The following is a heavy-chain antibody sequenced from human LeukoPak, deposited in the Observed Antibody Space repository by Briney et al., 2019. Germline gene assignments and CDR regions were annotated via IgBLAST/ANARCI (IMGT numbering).Heavy chain of an antibody. CDR3: AKDRSWSWDY. D-gene: IGHD6-13*01. CDR2: IPYDRSDT. V-gene: IGHV3-30*02. J-gene: IGHJ4*02. CDR1: GFTFSNYA. Sequence: GGSLRLSCAASGFTFSNYAMHWVRQAPGKGLEWVAFIPYDRSDTYYADSVKGRFTISRDNSKNTLYLQMNSLSPEDSAIYYCAKDRSWSWDYWGQGTLVTVSS.